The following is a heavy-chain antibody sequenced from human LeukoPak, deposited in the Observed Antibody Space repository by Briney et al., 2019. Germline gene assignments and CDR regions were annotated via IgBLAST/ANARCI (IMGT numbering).Heavy chain of an antibody. Sequence: SETLSLTCAVSGYSISSSNWWGWIRQPPGKGLEWIGYIYYAGSTYYHPSLESRVTMSVDTSKNQFSLKLSSVTDVDTAVYYCARSGTSSRIFDYWGQGTLVTVSS. CDR1: GYSISSSNW. V-gene: IGHV4-28*01. D-gene: IGHD6-13*01. J-gene: IGHJ4*02. CDR3: ARSGTSSRIFDY. CDR2: IYYAGST.